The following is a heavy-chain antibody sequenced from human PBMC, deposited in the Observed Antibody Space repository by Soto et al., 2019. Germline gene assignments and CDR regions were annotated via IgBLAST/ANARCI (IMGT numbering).Heavy chain of an antibody. J-gene: IGHJ4*02. Sequence: QVQLVQSGAEMKKPGASVKVSCKASGYTFPSYGISWVRQAPGQGLEWMGWISAYNGNTHFAQKFQGRVTMTTDTCTTTAYVELRSLRVEDTAVYYCESAPAGWSSGIRGQGTLVSVSS. CDR1: GYTFPSYG. D-gene: IGHD1-26*01. CDR3: ESAPAGWSSGI. CDR2: ISAYNGNT. V-gene: IGHV1-18*01.